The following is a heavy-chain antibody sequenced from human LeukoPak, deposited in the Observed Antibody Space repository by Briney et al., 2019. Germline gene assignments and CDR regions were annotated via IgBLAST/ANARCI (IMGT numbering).Heavy chain of an antibody. D-gene: IGHD2-15*01. CDR3: ARDPGYGSGGSCLYFDY. J-gene: IGHJ4*02. Sequence: GASVKVSCKASGYTFTGYYMHWVRQAPGQGLEWMGWINPNSGGTNYAQKFQGRVTMTRDTAISTAYMELSRLRSDDTAVYYCARDPGYGSGGSCLYFDYWGQGTLVTVSS. CDR2: INPNSGGT. V-gene: IGHV1-2*02. CDR1: GYTFTGYY.